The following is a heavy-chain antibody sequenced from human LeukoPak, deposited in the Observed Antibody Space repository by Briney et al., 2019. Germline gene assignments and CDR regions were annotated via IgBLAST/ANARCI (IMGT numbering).Heavy chain of an antibody. Sequence: AGGSLRLSCAASGFTFSSYGMHWVRQAPGKGLEWVAVIWYDGSNKYYADSVKGRFTISRDNSKNTLYLQMNSLRAEDTAVYYCAKARATYLYDTSGFSALDYWGQGTLVTVSS. CDR1: GFTFSSYG. CDR3: AKARATYLYDTSGFSALDY. CDR2: IWYDGSNK. V-gene: IGHV3-33*06. J-gene: IGHJ4*02. D-gene: IGHD3-22*01.